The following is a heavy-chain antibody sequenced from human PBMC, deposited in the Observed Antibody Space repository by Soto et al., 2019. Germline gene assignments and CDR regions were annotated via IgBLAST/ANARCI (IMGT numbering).Heavy chain of an antibody. J-gene: IGHJ6*02. D-gene: IGHD3-16*01. CDR2: ISYDGSNK. CDR3: ANDLGGSDPEGYYYCGMDV. CDR1: GFTFSSYG. Sequence: QVQLVESGGGVVQPGRSLRLSCAAAGFTFSSYGMHWVRQAPGKGLEWVGVISYDGSNKYYADSVKGRFTISRDNCKTTWYLQMNRLRAEDTAVYYCANDLGGSDPEGYYYCGMDVWGQGTTVTVSS. V-gene: IGHV3-30*18.